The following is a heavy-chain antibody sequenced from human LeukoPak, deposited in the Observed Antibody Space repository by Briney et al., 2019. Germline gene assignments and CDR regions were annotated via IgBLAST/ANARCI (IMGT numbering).Heavy chain of an antibody. D-gene: IGHD3-10*01. V-gene: IGHV4-31*03. J-gene: IGHJ4*02. CDR3: AREWIRAHGFDY. CDR2: IYYSGST. Sequence: SETLSLTCTVSGGSISSGGYYWSWIRQHPGKGLEWIGYIYYSGSTYYNPSLKSRVTISVDTSKNQFSLKLSSVTAADTAVYYCAREWIRAHGFDYWGQGTLVIVSS. CDR1: GGSISSGGYY.